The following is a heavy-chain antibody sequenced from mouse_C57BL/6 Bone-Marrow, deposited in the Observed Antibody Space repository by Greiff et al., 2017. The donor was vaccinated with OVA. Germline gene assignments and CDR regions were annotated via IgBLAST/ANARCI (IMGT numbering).Heavy chain of an antibody. V-gene: IGHV5-12*01. CDR3: ARQGFYGSSPTEYFDV. Sequence: EVQVVESGGGLVQPGGSLKLSCAASGFTFSDYYMYWVRQTPEKRLEWVAYISNGGGSTYYPDTVKGRFTISRDNAKNTLYLQMSRLKSEDTAMYYCARQGFYGSSPTEYFDVWGTGTTVTVSS. J-gene: IGHJ1*03. CDR2: ISNGGGST. CDR1: GFTFSDYY. D-gene: IGHD1-1*01.